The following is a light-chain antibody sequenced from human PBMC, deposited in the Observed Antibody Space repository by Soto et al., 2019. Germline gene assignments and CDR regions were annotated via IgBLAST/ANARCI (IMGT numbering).Light chain of an antibody. V-gene: IGLV4-60*02. CDR1: SLHSSYI. J-gene: IGLJ2*01. CDR2: LEGSGSF. Sequence: QPVLTQSSSASASLGSSVKLTCTLSSLHSSYIIAWHQQQPGKAPRYLMNLEGSGSFNKGSGVPDRFSGSSSGADRYLTISNLQFEDEADYYCETWDINTHVVFGGGTKLTVL. CDR3: ETWDINTHVV.